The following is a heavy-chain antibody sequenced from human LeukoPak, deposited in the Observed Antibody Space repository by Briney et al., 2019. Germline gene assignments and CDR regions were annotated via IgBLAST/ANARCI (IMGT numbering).Heavy chain of an antibody. D-gene: IGHD3-22*01. CDR1: GYSFTSYW. CDR2: IYPGDSDT. CDR3: ARAYYYDSSGYLPLDY. J-gene: IGHJ4*02. Sequence: GESLKISCKGSGYSFTSYWIGWVRQMPGKGLEWMGIIYPGDSDTRYSPSFQGQVTISADKSISTAYLQWSSLKASDTAMYYCARAYYYDSSGYLPLDYWGQGTLVTVSS. V-gene: IGHV5-51*01.